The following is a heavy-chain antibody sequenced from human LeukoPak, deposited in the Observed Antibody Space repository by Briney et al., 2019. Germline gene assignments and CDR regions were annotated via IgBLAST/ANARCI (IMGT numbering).Heavy chain of an antibody. Sequence: SETLSLTCAVYGGPFSGYYWSWIRQPPGKGLEWIGEINHSGSTNYNPSLKSRVTISVDTSKNQFSLKLSSVTAADTAVYYCAYDYGDYVGYWGQGTLVTVSS. CDR3: AYDYGDYVGY. J-gene: IGHJ4*02. CDR2: INHSGST. D-gene: IGHD4-17*01. CDR1: GGPFSGYY. V-gene: IGHV4-34*01.